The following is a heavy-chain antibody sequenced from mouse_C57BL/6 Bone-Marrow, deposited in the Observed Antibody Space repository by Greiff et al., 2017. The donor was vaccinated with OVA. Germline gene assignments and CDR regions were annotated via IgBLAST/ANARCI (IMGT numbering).Heavy chain of an antibody. V-gene: IGHV1-81*01. CDR1: GYTFTSYG. CDR2: IYPRSGNT. D-gene: IGHD3-3*01. J-gene: IGHJ2*01. CDR3: TRWGPYFLGY. Sequence: QVHVKQSGAELARPGASVKLSCKASGYTFTSYGISWVKQRTGQGLEWIGEIYPRSGNTYYNEKFKGKATLTADKSSSTAYMELRSLTSEDSAVYFCTRWGPYFLGYGGQGTTLTVSS.